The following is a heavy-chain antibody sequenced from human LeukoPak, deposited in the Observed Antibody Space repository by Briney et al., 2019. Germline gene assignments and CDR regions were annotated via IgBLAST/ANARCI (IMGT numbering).Heavy chain of an antibody. CDR1: GFTFSSHA. V-gene: IGHV3-23*01. J-gene: IGHJ4*02. Sequence: GGSLRLSCAASGFTFSSHAMNWVRQAPGKGLEWVSIISGSGTVTYYADSVKGRFTISRDNSKNTLYLQMNSLRAEDTAVYYCAKTSVGGGRIIGSGYFDNWGQGTLVTVSS. CDR3: AKTSVGGGRIIGSGYFDN. CDR2: ISGSGTVT. D-gene: IGHD2-15*01.